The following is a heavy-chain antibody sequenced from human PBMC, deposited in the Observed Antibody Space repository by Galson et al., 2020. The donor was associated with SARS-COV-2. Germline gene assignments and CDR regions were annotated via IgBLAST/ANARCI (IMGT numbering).Heavy chain of an antibody. CDR3: ARVSGMVRGVMPYYFDY. CDR1: GFTFSSYA. CDR2: ISSNGGST. D-gene: IGHD3-10*01. V-gene: IGHV3-64*01. Sequence: GGSLRLSCAASGFTFSSYAMHWVRQAPGKGLEYVSAISSNGGSTYYANSVKGRFTISRDNSKNTLYLQMGSLRAEDMAVYYCARVSGMVRGVMPYYFDYWGQGTLVTVSS. J-gene: IGHJ4*02.